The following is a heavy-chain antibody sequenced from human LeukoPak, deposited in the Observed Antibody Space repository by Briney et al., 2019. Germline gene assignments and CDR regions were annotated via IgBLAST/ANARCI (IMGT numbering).Heavy chain of an antibody. J-gene: IGHJ4*02. V-gene: IGHV4-38-2*02. CDR2: IYYSGST. CDR1: GYSISSGYY. D-gene: IGHD5-18*01. CDR3: ARVMSGYSYGYPDF. Sequence: PSETLSLTCTVSGYSISSGYYWGWIRQPPGKGLEWIGYIYYSGSTNYNPSLKSRVTISVDTSKNQFSLKLSSVTAADTAVYYCARVMSGYSYGYPDFWGQGTLVTVSS.